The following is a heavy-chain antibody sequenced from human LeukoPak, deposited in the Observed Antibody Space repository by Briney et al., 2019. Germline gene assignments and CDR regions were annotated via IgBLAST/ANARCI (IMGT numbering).Heavy chain of an antibody. CDR1: VYPFTTYY. D-gene: IGHD6-19*01. J-gene: IGHJ5*02. Sequence: GASVKVSCKASVYPFTTYYFHWVRQAPGQGLEWMGRINPNRGGTNYAQKFQGRVTMTRDTSISTAYMELSRLRSDDTAVYYCARGRAVADTPWGQGTLVTVSS. V-gene: IGHV1-2*06. CDR2: INPNRGGT. CDR3: ARGRAVADTP.